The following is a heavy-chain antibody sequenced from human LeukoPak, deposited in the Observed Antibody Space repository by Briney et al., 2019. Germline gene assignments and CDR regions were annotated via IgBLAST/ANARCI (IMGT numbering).Heavy chain of an antibody. V-gene: IGHV3-30*03. J-gene: IGHJ4*02. CDR1: GFTFSSYG. Sequence: GRSLRLSCAASGFTFSSYGMHWVRQASGKGLEWVAVISYDGTNKYYADSEKGRFTISRDNSKNTLYLQVNSLRAEDTAVYYCAGGDYYYGSVWGQGTLVTVSS. CDR3: AGGDYYYGSV. D-gene: IGHD3-10*01. CDR2: ISYDGTNK.